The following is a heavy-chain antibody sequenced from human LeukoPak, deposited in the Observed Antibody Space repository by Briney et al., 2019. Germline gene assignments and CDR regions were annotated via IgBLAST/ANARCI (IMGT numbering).Heavy chain of an antibody. CDR3: AKAAVTAIPGRPYR. J-gene: IGHJ5*02. CDR1: GFTFSGYA. D-gene: IGHD2-21*02. CDR2: ISGSGGST. V-gene: IGHV3-23*01. Sequence: HPGGSLRLSCAASGFTFSGYAMSWVRQAAGNGLEWVSAISGSGGSTYYADSVKGRFTISRDNSKNTLYLQMNSLRAEDTAVYYCAKAAVTAIPGRPYRWGQGTLVTVSS.